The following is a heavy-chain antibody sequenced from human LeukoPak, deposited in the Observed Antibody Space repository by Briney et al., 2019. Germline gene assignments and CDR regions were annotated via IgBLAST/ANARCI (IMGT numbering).Heavy chain of an antibody. V-gene: IGHV4-59*01. CDR3: ARATRVGGSYDY. CDR1: GGSISSYY. D-gene: IGHD1-26*01. CDR2: IYYSGST. Sequence: PSETLSLTCTVSGGSISSYYWSWIRQPPGKGLEWIGYIYYSGSTNYNPSLKSRVTISVDTSKNQFSLKLSSVTAADTAVYYCARATRVGGSYDYWGQGTLVTVSS. J-gene: IGHJ4*02.